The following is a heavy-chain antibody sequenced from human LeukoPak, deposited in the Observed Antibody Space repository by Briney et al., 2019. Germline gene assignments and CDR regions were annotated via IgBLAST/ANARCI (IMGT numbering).Heavy chain of an antibody. CDR2: ITTYNGNT. CDR1: GYTFTSYG. D-gene: IGHD6-19*01. J-gene: IGHJ4*02. Sequence: GASVQVSCKASGYTFTSYGISWVRQAPGQGLEWMGRITTYNGNTNYAQKLQGRVTMTTDTSTSTAYMELRSLRSDDTAVYYCAKDDIAVAGTFDYWGQGTLVTVSS. V-gene: IGHV1-18*01. CDR3: AKDDIAVAGTFDY.